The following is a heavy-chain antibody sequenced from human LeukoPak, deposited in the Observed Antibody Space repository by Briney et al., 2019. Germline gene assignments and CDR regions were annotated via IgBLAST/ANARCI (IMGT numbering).Heavy chain of an antibody. CDR1: GGSISSYY. CDR2: IYYSGST. Sequence: SETLSLTCTVSGGSISSYYWSWIRQPPGKGLEWIGSIYYSGSTNYNPSLKSRVTISVDTSKNQFSLKLSSVTAADTAVYYCARHNYYDSSGYLIYYYGMDVWGQGTTVTVSS. D-gene: IGHD3-22*01. CDR3: ARHNYYDSSGYLIYYYGMDV. J-gene: IGHJ6*02. V-gene: IGHV4-59*08.